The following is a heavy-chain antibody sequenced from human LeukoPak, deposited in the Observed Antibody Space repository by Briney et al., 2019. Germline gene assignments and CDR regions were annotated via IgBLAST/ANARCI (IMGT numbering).Heavy chain of an antibody. V-gene: IGHV1-58*01. CDR3: ARQRWAYGSGSYYYYYYGMDV. J-gene: IGHJ6*02. CDR1: GFTFTSSA. CDR2: IVVGSGNT. Sequence: GTSVKVSCKASGFTFTSSAVQWVRQARGQRLEWIGWIVVGSGNTNYAQKFQERVTITRDMSTSTAYMELSSLRSEDTAVYYCARQRWAYGSGSYYYYYYGMDVWGQGTTVTVSS. D-gene: IGHD3-10*01.